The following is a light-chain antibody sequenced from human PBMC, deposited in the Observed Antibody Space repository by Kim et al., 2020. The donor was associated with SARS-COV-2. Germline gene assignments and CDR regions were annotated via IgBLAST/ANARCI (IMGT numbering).Light chain of an antibody. CDR3: QQSYSFYS. J-gene: IGKJ2*03. CDR2: GAS. Sequence: DIQMTQSPSSLSASVGDRVNITCWASRSVYTYLNWYQHKPRKAPNLLIFGASNMQSGVPSRFSGSGSRTEFTLSINSLQPEGFATYYCQQSYSFYSFGQGTKLEI. CDR1: RSVYTY. V-gene: IGKV1-39*01.